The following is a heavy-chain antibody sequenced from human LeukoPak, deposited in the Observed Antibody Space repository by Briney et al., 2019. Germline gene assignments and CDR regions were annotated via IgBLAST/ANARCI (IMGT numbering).Heavy chain of an antibody. Sequence: GGSLRLSCAGSGFSFRDHWMSWLRQAPGKGPEWVAHIKPDGSEKYYVDSVKGRFTISRDNAKNSLYLQMNSLRAEDTAVYYCARADVGAEIDYWGQGTLVTVSS. V-gene: IGHV3-7*01. CDR1: GFSFRDHW. D-gene: IGHD3-16*01. J-gene: IGHJ4*02. CDR2: IKPDGSEK. CDR3: ARADVGAEIDY.